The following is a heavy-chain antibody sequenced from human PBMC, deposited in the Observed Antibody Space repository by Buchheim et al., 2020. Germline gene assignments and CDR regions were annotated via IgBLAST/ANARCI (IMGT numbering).Heavy chain of an antibody. CDR2: VSARARHI. CDR3: TRFFCVGVSCFDY. V-gene: IGHV3-48*04. CDR1: GFTFSSYS. Sequence: EVKLVESGGMLTQPGGSLRLSCAGSGFTFSSYSMSWVRQAPGKGLEWISYVSARARHIYYADSVKGRFTISRDNAKNTLHLQMDSLRAVDTAVYYCTRFFCVGVSCFDYWAQGT. D-gene: IGHD2-21*01. J-gene: IGHJ4*03.